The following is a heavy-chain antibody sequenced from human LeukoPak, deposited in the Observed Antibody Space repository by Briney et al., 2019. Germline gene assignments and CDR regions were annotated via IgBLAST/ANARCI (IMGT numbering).Heavy chain of an antibody. V-gene: IGHV3-66*02. D-gene: IGHD2-15*01. Sequence: GGSLRLFCAASGFTVSSNYTSWVRQAPGKGLEWVSVIYSGGSTYYADSVKGRFTISRDNSKNTLYLQMNSLRAEDTAVYYCARDSVAWSFDYWGQGTLVTVSS. CDR1: GFTVSSNY. CDR3: ARDSVAWSFDY. CDR2: IYSGGST. J-gene: IGHJ4*02.